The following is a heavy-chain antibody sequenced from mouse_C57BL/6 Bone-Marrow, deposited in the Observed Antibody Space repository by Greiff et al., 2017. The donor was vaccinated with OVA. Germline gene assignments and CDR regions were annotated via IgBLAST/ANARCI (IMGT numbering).Heavy chain of an antibody. Sequence: VQLQQSGAELARPGASVKLSCKASGYTFTSSGISWVKQRTGQGLEWIGEIYPRSGNTYYNEKFKGKATLTADKSSSTAYMELRSLTSADSAVYFCEGYDGYYLFAYWGQGTLVTVSA. D-gene: IGHD2-3*01. CDR1: GYTFTSSG. V-gene: IGHV1-81*01. CDR2: IYPRSGNT. CDR3: EGYDGYYLFAY. J-gene: IGHJ3*01.